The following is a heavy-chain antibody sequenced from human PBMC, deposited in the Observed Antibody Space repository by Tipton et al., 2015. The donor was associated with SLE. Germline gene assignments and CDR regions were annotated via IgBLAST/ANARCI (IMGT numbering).Heavy chain of an antibody. CDR2: ISSSSSYI. CDR3: ARDLSGSCYWYFDL. J-gene: IGHJ2*01. CDR1: GFTFSNYS. Sequence: GSLRLSCAASGFTFSNYSMNWVRQAPGKGLEWVSSISSSSSYIYYADSVKGRVTISRDKAKNSLYLQMNSLRAEDTAVYYCARDLSGSCYWYFDLWGRGTLVTVSS. D-gene: IGHD1-26*01. V-gene: IGHV3-21*03.